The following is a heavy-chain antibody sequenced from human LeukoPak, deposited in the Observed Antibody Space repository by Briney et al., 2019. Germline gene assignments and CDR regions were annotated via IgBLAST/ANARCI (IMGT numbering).Heavy chain of an antibody. V-gene: IGHV3-21*01. Sequence: GGSLRLSCAASGFTFSSYSMNWVRQAPGKGLEWVSSISSSSSYIYYADSMKGRFTISRDNAKNSLYLQMNSLRAEDTAVYYCARDKDILTGSFDYWGQGTLVTVSS. D-gene: IGHD3-9*01. CDR3: ARDKDILTGSFDY. J-gene: IGHJ4*02. CDR1: GFTFSSYS. CDR2: ISSSSSYI.